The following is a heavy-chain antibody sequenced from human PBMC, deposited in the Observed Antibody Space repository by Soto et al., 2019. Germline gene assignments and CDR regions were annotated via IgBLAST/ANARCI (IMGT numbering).Heavy chain of an antibody. CDR3: ARDRNYYGLDV. CDR1: GGSLTGYY. V-gene: IGHV4-34*01. CDR2: ISHGGST. Sequence: LSLTCGVHGGSLTGYYWSYIRETPGKGLEWIGEISHGGSTNYNPSLKSRVTISVDKSKNKFSLRLSSVTAADTAVYYCARDRNYYGLDVWGQGTTVTVSS. J-gene: IGHJ6*02.